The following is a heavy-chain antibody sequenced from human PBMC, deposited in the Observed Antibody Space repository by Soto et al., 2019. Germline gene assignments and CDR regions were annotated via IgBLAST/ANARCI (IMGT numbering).Heavy chain of an antibody. CDR2: ITSSSSYT. J-gene: IGHJ4*02. V-gene: IGHV3-11*06. CDR3: ARGIVATVHYFDF. Sequence: GGSLRLSCAVSGFTFSDYYMTWIRQTPGKGLEWVSYITSSSSYTNYADSVKGRFTISRDNAKNSLYLQMNSLRAEDTAVYYCARGIVATVHYFDFWGQGTLVTVSS. D-gene: IGHD5-12*01. CDR1: GFTFSDYY.